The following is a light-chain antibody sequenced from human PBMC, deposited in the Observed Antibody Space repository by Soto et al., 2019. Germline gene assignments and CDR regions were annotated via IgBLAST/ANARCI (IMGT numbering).Light chain of an antibody. J-gene: IGLJ2*01. Sequence: SYELTQPSSVSVSPGQTATITCSGDILAKKYVRWFQQKPGQAPLLLIYKDTERPSGIPERFSGSSSGTTVTLTISGAHVDDDGDYYCYSAADNSVGFFGGGTKVTV. CDR3: YSAADNSVGF. V-gene: IGLV3-27*01. CDR1: ILAKKY. CDR2: KDT.